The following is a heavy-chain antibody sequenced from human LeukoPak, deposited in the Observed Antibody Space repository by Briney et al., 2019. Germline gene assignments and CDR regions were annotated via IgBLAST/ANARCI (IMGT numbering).Heavy chain of an antibody. V-gene: IGHV3-48*01. D-gene: IGHD4-11*01. Sequence: PGGTLRLSCTASGFTFSSYSMNWVRQATGKGLEWVSYISNTGTTMYYADSVKGRFTISRDNAKNSLYLQMNSLRVEDTAVYYCVKEVEATNWGQGTLVTVSS. CDR1: GFTFSSYS. J-gene: IGHJ4*02. CDR3: VKEVEATN. CDR2: ISNTGTTM.